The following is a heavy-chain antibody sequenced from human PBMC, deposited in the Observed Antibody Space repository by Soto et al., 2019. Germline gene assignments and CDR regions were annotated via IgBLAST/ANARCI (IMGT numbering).Heavy chain of an antibody. D-gene: IGHD3-3*02. CDR2: ISTGGSPI. CDR3: VKEYSCISEACFPPYRSPYRDA. J-gene: IGHJ6*03. V-gene: IGHV3-9*01. Sequence: LRLSCAASGFVFDEYAMHWVRQAPGKGLQWVSGISTGGSPIGYADSVQGRFTISRDGATNSLHLQMSSLRLDDTALYYCVKEYSCISEACFPPYRSPYRDAWGKGTTVTVS. CDR1: GFVFDEYA.